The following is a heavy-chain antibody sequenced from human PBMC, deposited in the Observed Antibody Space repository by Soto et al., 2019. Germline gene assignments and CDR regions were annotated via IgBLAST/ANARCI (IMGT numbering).Heavy chain of an antibody. D-gene: IGHD4-17*01. Sequence: QLQLQESGPGLVKPSETLSLTCTVSGGSISSSSYYWGWIRQPPGKGLEWIGSIYYSGSTYYNPSLKSRDTISVDTSKNQFSLKLSSVTAADTAVYYCARQEPSLLRPTVTRYFDLWGRGTLVTVSS. CDR1: GGSISSSSYY. J-gene: IGHJ2*01. V-gene: IGHV4-39*01. CDR3: ARQEPSLLRPTVTRYFDL. CDR2: IYYSGST.